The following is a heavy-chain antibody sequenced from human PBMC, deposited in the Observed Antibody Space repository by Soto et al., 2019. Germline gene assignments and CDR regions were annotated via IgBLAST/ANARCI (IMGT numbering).Heavy chain of an antibody. J-gene: IGHJ4*02. CDR2: IDSGGINN. D-gene: IGHD2-2*01. Sequence: GGSLRLSCAASGITFSSYGISWVRQAPGKGPGWVSTIDSGGINNEYAESVKGRVTGSRANARDTVDLQMCLLTAEDTGLYHCGAWVHAHFDTWGQGTPVTVSS. CDR3: GAWVHAHFDT. CDR1: GITFSSYG. V-gene: IGHV3-23*01.